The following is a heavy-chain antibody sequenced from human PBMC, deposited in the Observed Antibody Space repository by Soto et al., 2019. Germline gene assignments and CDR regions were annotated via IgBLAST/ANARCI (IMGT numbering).Heavy chain of an antibody. Sequence: PSETLSLTCTVSGGSFSGYFWTWIRQPPGKGLEWLAEINHSGITNYNPSVESRVSMSVDTSKNQFSLRLYSVTAADTAVYYCVRGPYNYNSHYFDYWGQGTLVTVSS. CDR3: VRGPYNYNSHYFDY. J-gene: IGHJ4*02. D-gene: IGHD1-1*01. CDR2: INHSGIT. CDR1: GGSFSGYF. V-gene: IGHV4-34*01.